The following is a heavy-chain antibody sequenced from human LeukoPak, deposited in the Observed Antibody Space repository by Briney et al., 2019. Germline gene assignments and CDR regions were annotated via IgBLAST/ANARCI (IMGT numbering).Heavy chain of an antibody. CDR1: GYTFTTHG. D-gene: IGHD3-10*01. V-gene: IGHV1-18*01. CDR2: VSTYNRNT. CDR3: AKDEILLWFGELGDAFDI. J-gene: IGHJ3*02. Sequence: HVASVKVSCKASGYTFTTHGINWVRQAPGQGLEWMAWVSTYNRNTIFAQKFQGRLTMTTDTSTSTASMELRSLRSDDTAVYYCAKDEILLWFGELGDAFDIWGQGTMVTVSS.